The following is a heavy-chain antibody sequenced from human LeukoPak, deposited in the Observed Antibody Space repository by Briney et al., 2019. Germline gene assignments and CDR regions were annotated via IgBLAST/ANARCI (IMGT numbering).Heavy chain of an antibody. CDR2: INPNSGGT. V-gene: IGHV1-2*02. CDR1: GYTFTRYY. D-gene: IGHD6-25*01. Sequence: ASVKVSCKASGYTFTRYYMHWVGQAPGQGREGMGWINPNSGGTNYAQKFQGRVTMTRDTSISTAYMELSRLRSDDTAVYYCARVATALYYFDYWGQGTLVTVSS. J-gene: IGHJ4*02. CDR3: ARVATALYYFDY.